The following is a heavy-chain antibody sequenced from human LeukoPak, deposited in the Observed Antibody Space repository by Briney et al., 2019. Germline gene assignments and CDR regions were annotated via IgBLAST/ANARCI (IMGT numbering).Heavy chain of an antibody. CDR3: AKGPSGYSSGDNWFDP. Sequence: GGSLRLSCVASGFIFSSYGMHWVRQAPVKGLEWVAVISYDGSNKYYADSVKGRFTISRDNSKNTLYLQMNSLRAEDTAVFYWAKGPSGYSSGDNWFDPWGQGTLVTVSS. V-gene: IGHV3-30*18. CDR2: ISYDGSNK. D-gene: IGHD6-19*01. J-gene: IGHJ5*02. CDR1: GFIFSSYG.